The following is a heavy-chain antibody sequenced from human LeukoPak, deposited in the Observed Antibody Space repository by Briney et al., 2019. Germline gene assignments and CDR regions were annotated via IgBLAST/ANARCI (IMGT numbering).Heavy chain of an antibody. CDR2: ISSSSSYI. D-gene: IGHD5-24*01. Sequence: GGSLRLSCAASGFTFSSYSMNWVRQAPGKGLEWVSSISSSSSYIYYADSVKGRFTIPRDNAKNSLYLQMNSLRAEDTAVYYCARDGYNYKYFDYWGQGTLVTVSS. V-gene: IGHV3-21*01. CDR3: ARDGYNYKYFDY. CDR1: GFTFSSYS. J-gene: IGHJ4*02.